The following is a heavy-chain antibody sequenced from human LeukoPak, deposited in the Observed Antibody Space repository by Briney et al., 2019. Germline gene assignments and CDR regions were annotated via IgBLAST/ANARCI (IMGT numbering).Heavy chain of an antibody. CDR2: INHSGST. CDR3: ARENYYYMDV. Sequence: PSETLSLTCAVYGGSFSGYYWSWIRQPPGKGLEWIGEINHSGSTNYNPSLKSRVTTSVDTSKNQFSLKLSSVTAADTAVYYCARENYYYMDVWGKGTTVTVSS. J-gene: IGHJ6*03. V-gene: IGHV4-34*01. CDR1: GGSFSGYY.